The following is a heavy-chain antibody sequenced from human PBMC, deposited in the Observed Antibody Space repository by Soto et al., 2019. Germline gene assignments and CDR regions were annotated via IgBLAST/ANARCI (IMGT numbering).Heavy chain of an antibody. Sequence: EVQLVESGGGLLQPGGSQRLSCAASGFTFSSYWMHWVRQVPGKGLVWVAHIDSDGNSKTYADSVKGRFTISRDNAKNTVYLQMNSLRAEDTAVYYCVRDDVGVGIDYWGLGTLVTVSS. CDR1: GFTFSSYW. V-gene: IGHV3-74*03. J-gene: IGHJ4*02. CDR2: IDSDGNSK. CDR3: VRDDVGVGIDY. D-gene: IGHD1-26*01.